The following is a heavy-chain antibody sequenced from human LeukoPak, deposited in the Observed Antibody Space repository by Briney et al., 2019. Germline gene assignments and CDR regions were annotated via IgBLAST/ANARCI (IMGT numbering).Heavy chain of an antibody. J-gene: IGHJ4*02. CDR1: GGSISSYY. CDR2: IYTSGST. V-gene: IGHV4-4*07. CDR3: ARLRDDILTGSGFDY. Sequence: SETLSLTCTVSGGSISSYYWSWIRQPAGKGLEWIGRIYTSGSTNYNPSLKSRVTMSVDTSKNQFSLKLSSVTAADTAVYYCARLRDDILTGSGFDYWGQGTLVTVSS. D-gene: IGHD3-9*01.